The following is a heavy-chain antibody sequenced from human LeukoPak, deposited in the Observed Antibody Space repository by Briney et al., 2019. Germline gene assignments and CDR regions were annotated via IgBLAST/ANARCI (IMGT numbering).Heavy chain of an antibody. J-gene: IGHJ4*02. D-gene: IGHD2-15*01. CDR3: ARDTYGCSGGSCYNDY. V-gene: IGHV4-39*07. CDR1: GGSISSSSYY. CDR2: IYYSGST. Sequence: SETLSLTCTVSGGSISSSSYYWGWIRQPPGKGLEWIGGIYYSGSTYYNPSLKSRVTISVDTSKNQFSLKLSAVTAADTAVYYCARDTYGCSGGSCYNDYWGQGTLVTVSS.